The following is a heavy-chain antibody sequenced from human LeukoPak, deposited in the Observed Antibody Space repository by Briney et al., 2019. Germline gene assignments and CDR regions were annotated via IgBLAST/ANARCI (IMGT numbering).Heavy chain of an antibody. CDR1: GGSFSGNY. Sequence: PSETMSLTSAVYGGSFSGNYWSWNRQPPGKGLEWIGEINHSGSTNYNPSLKSRVTISVDTSKNQFSLKLSSVTAADTAVYYCARGNIVVVPAATDSHYYYGMDVWGQGTTVTVSS. J-gene: IGHJ6*02. V-gene: IGHV4-34*01. CDR2: INHSGST. D-gene: IGHD2-2*01. CDR3: ARGNIVVVPAATDSHYYYGMDV.